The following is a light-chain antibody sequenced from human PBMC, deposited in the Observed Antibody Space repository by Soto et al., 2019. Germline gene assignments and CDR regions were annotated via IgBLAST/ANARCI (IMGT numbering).Light chain of an antibody. Sequence: QSALTQPASVCGSPGQSISISCTGTSSDIGGYNYVSWYQQLPGKVPKLIIYDVSNRPSGVSDRFSGSKSGNAASLTISGLQAEDEADYYCSSYTSTSTLYVFGTGTMLTVL. CDR3: SSYTSTSTLYV. V-gene: IGLV2-14*03. CDR1: SSDIGGYNY. CDR2: DVS. J-gene: IGLJ1*01.